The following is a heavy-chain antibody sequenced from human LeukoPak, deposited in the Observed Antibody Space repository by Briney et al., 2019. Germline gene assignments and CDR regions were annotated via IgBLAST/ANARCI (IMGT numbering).Heavy chain of an antibody. J-gene: IGHJ4*02. CDR3: AKDKDGDRYPFDY. V-gene: IGHV3-23*01. D-gene: IGHD4-17*01. Sequence: PGGSLRLSCAASGFTFSSYAMSWVRQAPGKGLDWVSAISGSGGSTYYADSVKGRFTISRDNSKNTLYLQMNSLRAEDTAVYYCAKDKDGDRYPFDYWGQGTLVTVSS. CDR1: GFTFSSYA. CDR2: ISGSGGST.